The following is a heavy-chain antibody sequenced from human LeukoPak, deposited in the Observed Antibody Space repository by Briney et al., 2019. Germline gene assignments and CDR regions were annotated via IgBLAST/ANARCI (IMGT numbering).Heavy chain of an antibody. CDR1: GFTVSSNY. CDR3: VRVRGGGEGGWFDP. D-gene: IGHD2-21*01. Sequence: GGSLRLSCAASGFTVSSNYTSWVRQAPGKGLEWVSVIYSDNKGGNRYYADSVKGRFTISRDKSENTLYLQMNNLRAEDTALYYCVRVRGGGEGGWFDPWGQGTLVTVSS. V-gene: IGHV3-53*01. CDR2: IYSDNKGGNR. J-gene: IGHJ5*02.